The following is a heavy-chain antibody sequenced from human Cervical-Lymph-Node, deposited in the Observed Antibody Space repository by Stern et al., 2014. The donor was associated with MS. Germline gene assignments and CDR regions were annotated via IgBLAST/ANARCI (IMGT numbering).Heavy chain of an antibody. D-gene: IGHD5-12*01. CDR1: GYTFTRYG. J-gene: IGHJ4*01. CDR2: ITTYNGNT. V-gene: IGHV1-18*01. CDR3: ARDLYSGYDFLDY. Sequence: VQLVESGAEVKKPGASVKVSCKASGYTFTRYGITWVRQAPGQGLEWMGWITTYNGNTKDAQKFQGRVTMTTDTSTSTAYMELRSLKSDDTAVYYCARDLYSGYDFLDYWGHGTLVTVSS.